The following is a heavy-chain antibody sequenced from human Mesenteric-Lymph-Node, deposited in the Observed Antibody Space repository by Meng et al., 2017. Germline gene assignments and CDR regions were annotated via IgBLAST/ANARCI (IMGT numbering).Heavy chain of an antibody. CDR2: IGHSGFT. V-gene: IGHV4-39*07. CDR3: ARRGSWYAYFDD. CDR1: GGSISTRGDY. Sequence: HPRLHESGPGPVAPPEALSLASRVSGGSISTRGDYWGWSRQPPMKGLEWIGSIGHSGFTYYTPTRKSRVTVSIDTARNQCSLWLTSVTAADTAVEYCARRGSWYAYFDDWGQGALVTVAS. J-gene: IGHJ4*02. D-gene: IGHD6-13*01.